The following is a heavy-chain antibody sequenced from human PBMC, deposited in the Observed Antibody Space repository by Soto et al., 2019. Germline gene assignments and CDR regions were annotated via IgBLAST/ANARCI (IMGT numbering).Heavy chain of an antibody. CDR3: ARQWYASESWYFDY. Sequence: SETLSLTCTVSSASISTTTYYWGWIRQPPGKGLEWIGSIYYSGTAYYNPSLKSRVTISVDTSKNQFSLNLSSMTAADTAIYYCARQWYASESWYFDYWGQGTLVTVSS. D-gene: IGHD3-10*01. CDR1: SASISTTTYY. V-gene: IGHV4-39*01. J-gene: IGHJ4*02. CDR2: IYYSGTA.